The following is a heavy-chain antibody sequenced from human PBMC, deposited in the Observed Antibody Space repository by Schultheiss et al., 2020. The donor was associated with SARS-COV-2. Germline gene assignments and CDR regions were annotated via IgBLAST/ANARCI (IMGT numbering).Heavy chain of an antibody. CDR3: ARDGKYGSGSSPMEV. V-gene: IGHV4-61*01. Sequence: SQTLSLTCPVSGGSISSSSYYWSWIRQPPGKGLEWIGYIYYSVSTNYNPSLKSRVTISVDTSKNQFSLKLSSVTAADTAVYYCARDGKYGSGSSPMEVWGKGTTVTVSS. CDR1: GGSISSSSYY. D-gene: IGHD3-10*01. CDR2: IYYSVST. J-gene: IGHJ6*03.